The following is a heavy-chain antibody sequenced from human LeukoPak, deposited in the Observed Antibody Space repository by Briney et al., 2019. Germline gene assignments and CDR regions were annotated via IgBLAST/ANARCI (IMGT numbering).Heavy chain of an antibody. CDR1: GFIFSSYG. Sequence: GGSLRLSCAASGFIFSSYGMHWVRQAPGKGLEWVAFIRYDASSKYYADSVKGRFTISRDNAKNSLYLQMNSLRAEDTAVYYCARDRWSLRYFDAAFYYWGQGTLVTVSS. CDR3: ARDRWSLRYFDAAFYY. D-gene: IGHD3-9*01. V-gene: IGHV3-30*02. J-gene: IGHJ4*02. CDR2: IRYDASSK.